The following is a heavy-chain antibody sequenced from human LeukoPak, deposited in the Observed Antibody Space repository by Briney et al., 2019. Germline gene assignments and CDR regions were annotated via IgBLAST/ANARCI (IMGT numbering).Heavy chain of an antibody. V-gene: IGHV4-39*01. CDR3: ARHPRRDYYDSSGRY. CDR1: GGSISSGGYY. Sequence: NPSETLSLTCTVSGGSISSGGYYWSWIRQHPGDGLEWIGSIYYSGSTYYNPSLKSRVTISVDTSKNQFSLKLSSVTAADTAVYYCARHPRRDYYDSSGRYWGQGTLVTVSS. J-gene: IGHJ4*02. CDR2: IYYSGST. D-gene: IGHD3-22*01.